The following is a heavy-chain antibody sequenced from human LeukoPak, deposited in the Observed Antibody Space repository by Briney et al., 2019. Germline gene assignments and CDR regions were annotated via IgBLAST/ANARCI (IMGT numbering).Heavy chain of an antibody. CDR1: GGSISSYY. V-gene: IGHV4-59*01. D-gene: IGHD3-10*01. CDR3: AKYPGLEGAGSKGAFDY. CDR2: IYYSGST. Sequence: PSEILSLTCTVSGGSISSYYWSWIRQPPGKGLEWIGYIYYSGSTNYNPSLKSRVTISVDMSKNQFSLKLRSVTAADTAVYYCAKYPGLEGAGSKGAFDYWGQGTLVTVSS. J-gene: IGHJ4*02.